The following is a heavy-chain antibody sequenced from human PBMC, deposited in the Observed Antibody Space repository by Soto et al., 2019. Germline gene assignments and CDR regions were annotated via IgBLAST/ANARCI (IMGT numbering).Heavy chain of an antibody. CDR2: IKGDESRK. Sequence: EVQVADSGGGRVQPGGSLRLSCAASGFTFSNNWMSWVRQAPGKGLEWVANIKGDESRKTYVDSVKGRFTITRDNGTNTVYLQISSLRVADTATYYCTRNISPWSGGAWRYAVDIWCSGTRFTGSS. V-gene: IGHV3-7*01. CDR1: GFTFSNNW. CDR3: TRNISPWSGGAWRYAVDI. D-gene: IGHD3-3*01. J-gene: IGHJ3*02.